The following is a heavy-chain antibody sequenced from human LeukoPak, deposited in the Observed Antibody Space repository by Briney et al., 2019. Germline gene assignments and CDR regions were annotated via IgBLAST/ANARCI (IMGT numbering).Heavy chain of an antibody. CDR1: GFTFSSYD. CDR3: ARALLSGDYGGLAYYFDY. Sequence: GGSLRLSCAASGFTFSSYDMHWVRPATGKGLEWVSAIGTAGDTYYPGSVKGRFTISRENAKNSLYLQMNSLRAGDTAVYYCARALLSGDYGGLAYYFDYWGQGTLVTVSS. J-gene: IGHJ4*02. D-gene: IGHD4-23*01. CDR2: IGTAGDT. V-gene: IGHV3-13*01.